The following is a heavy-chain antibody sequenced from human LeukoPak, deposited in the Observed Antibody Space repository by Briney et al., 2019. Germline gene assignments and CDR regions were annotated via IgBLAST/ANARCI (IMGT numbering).Heavy chain of an antibody. J-gene: IGHJ4*02. V-gene: IGHV4-38-2*02. CDR1: GYSISSGYY. Sequence: SETLSLTCTVSGYSISSGYYWGWIRQPPGKGLEWIGEINHSGSTNYNPSLKSRVTISVDTSKNQFSLKLSSVTAADTAVYYCARVWEPQGQYYFDYWGQGTLVTVSS. CDR2: INHSGST. CDR3: ARVWEPQGQYYFDY. D-gene: IGHD1-26*01.